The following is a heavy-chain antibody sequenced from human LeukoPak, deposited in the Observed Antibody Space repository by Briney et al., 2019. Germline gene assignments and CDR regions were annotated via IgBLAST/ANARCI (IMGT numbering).Heavy chain of an antibody. V-gene: IGHV1-18*01. J-gene: IGHJ4*02. CDR3: ARTQLTTSSFDY. CDR1: GYTFGSYT. D-gene: IGHD1-1*01. CDR2: ISAYSGNT. Sequence: ASVKVSCKASGYTFGSYTISWVRQAPGQGLEWMGWISAYSGNTNYEQKFQGRVTMATDASTTTAYMELRSLRSDDTAVYYCARTQLTTSSFDYWGQGTLVTVSS.